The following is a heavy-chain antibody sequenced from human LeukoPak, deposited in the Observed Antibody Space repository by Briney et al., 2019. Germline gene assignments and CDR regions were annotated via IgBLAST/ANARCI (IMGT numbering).Heavy chain of an antibody. Sequence: PGGSLRLSCAASGFTFSDYYMSWIRQAPGKGLEWVSYVSSGSSTIYYADSMRGRFTISRDNAKNSLYLQVNSLKPEDTAVYYCARVAEAAAFDSWGQGTLVTVSS. V-gene: IGHV3-11*04. CDR2: VSSGSSTI. CDR1: GFTFSDYY. D-gene: IGHD6-13*01. J-gene: IGHJ4*02. CDR3: ARVAEAAAFDS.